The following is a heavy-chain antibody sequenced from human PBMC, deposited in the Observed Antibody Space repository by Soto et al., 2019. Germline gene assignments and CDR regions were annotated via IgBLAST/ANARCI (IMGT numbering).Heavy chain of an antibody. CDR1: GFTFSSYA. CDR3: VKGVFGVVIIFYFDY. D-gene: IGHD3-3*01. J-gene: IGHJ4*02. V-gene: IGHV3-64D*08. CDR2: ISSNGGST. Sequence: GGSLRLSCSASGFTFSSYAMHWVRQAPGKGLEYVSAISSNGGSTYYADSVKGRFTISRDNSKNTLYLQMSSLRAEDTAVYYCVKGVFGVVIIFYFDYWGQGTLVTVSS.